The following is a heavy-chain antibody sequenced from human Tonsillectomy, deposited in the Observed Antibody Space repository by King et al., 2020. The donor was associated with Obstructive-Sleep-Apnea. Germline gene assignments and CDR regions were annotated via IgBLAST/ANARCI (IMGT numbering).Heavy chain of an antibody. CDR2: IYYSGST. Sequence: QLQESGPGLVKPSETLSLTCTVSGGSISSSSYYWGWIRQPPGKGLEWIGSIYYSGSTYYNPSLKSRVTISVDTSKNQFSLKLSSVTAADTAVYYCARARTGGYCSGGSCTGWFDPWGQGTLVTVSS. CDR3: ARARTGGYCSGGSCTGWFDP. V-gene: IGHV4-39*07. D-gene: IGHD2-15*01. J-gene: IGHJ5*02. CDR1: GGSISSSSYY.